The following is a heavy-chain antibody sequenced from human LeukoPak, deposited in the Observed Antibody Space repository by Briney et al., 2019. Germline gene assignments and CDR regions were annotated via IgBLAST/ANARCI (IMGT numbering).Heavy chain of an antibody. J-gene: IGHJ4*02. CDR3: ARGPLLVRGLYYFDY. Sequence: SETLSLTCTVSGGSISSRSYYWGWIRQPPGKGLEWIGSIYYSGSTYYNPSLKSRVAISVDTSKNQFSLKLSSVTAADTAVYYCARGPLLVRGLYYFDYWGQGTLVTVSS. CDR2: IYYSGST. D-gene: IGHD3-10*01. V-gene: IGHV4-39*07. CDR1: GGSISSRSYY.